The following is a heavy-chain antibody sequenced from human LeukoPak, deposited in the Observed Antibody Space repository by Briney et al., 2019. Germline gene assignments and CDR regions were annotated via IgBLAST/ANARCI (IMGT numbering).Heavy chain of an antibody. CDR3: ARVGTAASYGMDV. J-gene: IGHJ6*02. D-gene: IGHD6-13*01. CDR2: IKQDGYEK. V-gene: IGHV3-7*01. CDR1: GFTFSGYW. Sequence: PGGSLRLSCAASGFTFSGYWMSWVRQTPGKGLEGVANIKQDGYEKYYVDSVKGRFTISRDNAKNSLYLQMNSLGADDTAIYYCARVGTAASYGMDVWGQGTTVTVSS.